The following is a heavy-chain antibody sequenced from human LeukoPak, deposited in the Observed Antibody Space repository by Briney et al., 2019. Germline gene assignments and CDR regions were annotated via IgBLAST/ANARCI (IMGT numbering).Heavy chain of an antibody. CDR3: AKTPKTGIFDY. V-gene: IGHV3-23*01. D-gene: IGHD1-14*01. Sequence: PGGSLRLSCAASGFTFSSYAMNWVRQAPGKGLEWLSTISDIGGNTYYADSVKGRFTISRDNSRNTLYLQMNSLRVEDTAVYFCAKTPKTGIFDYWGQGTLVTVSS. J-gene: IGHJ4*02. CDR2: ISDIGGNT. CDR1: GFTFSSYA.